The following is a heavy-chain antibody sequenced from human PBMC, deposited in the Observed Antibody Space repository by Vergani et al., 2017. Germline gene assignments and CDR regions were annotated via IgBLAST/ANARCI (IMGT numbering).Heavy chain of an antibody. CDR2: LNPTTGHT. D-gene: IGHD2-21*01. CDR1: GYIFKNYY. Sequence: VQLVQSGAEVRKPGASVTVSCTSSGYIFKNYYIHWLRQAPGQAFEWMGILNPTTGHTTSAQKFMGRVDMTRDPSTDTSTRTVQMTLSSLRSEDTAVYYCARSIGYCAGATCRAYYFDHWGQGTRVTVSS. J-gene: IGHJ5*02. CDR3: ARSIGYCAGATCRAYYFDH. V-gene: IGHV1-46*02.